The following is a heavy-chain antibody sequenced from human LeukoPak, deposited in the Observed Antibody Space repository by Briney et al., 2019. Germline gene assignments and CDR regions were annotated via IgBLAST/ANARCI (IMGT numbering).Heavy chain of an antibody. V-gene: IGHV1-2*02. D-gene: IGHD3-16*01. CDR1: GYTFTSYY. Sequence: GASVKVSCKASGYTFTSYYMHWVRQAPGQGLEWMGWINPNSGGTNYAQKFQGRVTMTRDTSISTAYMELSRLRSDDTAVYYCASGRGSEIYLQLYYSDYWGQGTLDTVSS. CDR2: INPNSGGT. CDR3: ASGRGSEIYLQLYYSDY. J-gene: IGHJ4*02.